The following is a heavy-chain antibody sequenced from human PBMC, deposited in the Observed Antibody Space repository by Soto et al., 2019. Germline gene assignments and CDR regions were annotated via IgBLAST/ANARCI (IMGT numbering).Heavy chain of an antibody. D-gene: IGHD3-3*01. CDR3: ARDTLIYYDFWSGYPMAPYYGMDV. V-gene: IGHV3-9*01. CDR1: GFTVDDYA. J-gene: IGHJ6*02. CDR2: ISANGDNV. Sequence: PGGSLRLSCVASGFTVDDYAMHWVRQAPGKGPEWVSGISANGDNVDYADSVKGRFTISRDNAKNSLYLQMNSLRDEDTAVYYCARDTLIYYDFWSGYPMAPYYGMDVWGQGTTVTVSS.